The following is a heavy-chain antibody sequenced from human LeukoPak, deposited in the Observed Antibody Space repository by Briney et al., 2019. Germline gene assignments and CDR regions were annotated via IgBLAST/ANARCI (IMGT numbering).Heavy chain of an antibody. CDR1: GFTVSSNY. CDR3: ARESPACGEDCYFDY. V-gene: IGHV3-53*05. J-gene: IGHJ4*02. D-gene: IGHD2-21*02. CDR2: IYSGGNT. Sequence: GGSLRLSCAASGFTVSSNYMSWVRQAPGKGLEWVSVIYSGGNTYYVDSVKGRFTISRDNSKNTLYLQMNSLRTDDTAVYYCARESPACGEDCYFDYWGQGTLVTVSS.